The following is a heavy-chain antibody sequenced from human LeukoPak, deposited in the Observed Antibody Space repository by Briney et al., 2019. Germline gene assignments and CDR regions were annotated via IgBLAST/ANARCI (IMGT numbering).Heavy chain of an antibody. CDR3: AKDHLLGEQWTYDNYFDY. V-gene: IGHV3-9*01. J-gene: IGHJ4*02. Sequence: GGSLRLSCAASGFTFDDYAMHWVRQAPGKGLEWVSGLSWNSGVIGYADSVKGRFTISRDNAKNSLYLQMNSLRAEDTAVYYCAKDHLLGEQWTYDNYFDYWGQGTLVTVSS. D-gene: IGHD3-16*01. CDR2: LSWNSGVI. CDR1: GFTFDDYA.